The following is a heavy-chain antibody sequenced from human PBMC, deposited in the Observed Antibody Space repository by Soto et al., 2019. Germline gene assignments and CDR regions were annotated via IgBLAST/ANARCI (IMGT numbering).Heavy chain of an antibody. J-gene: IGHJ4*02. CDR2: ILYDGSNK. D-gene: IGHD5-18*01. Sequence: QVQLVESGGNVVQPGRSLRLSCAASGFIFSNYGMHWVRQAPGKGLEWLAFILYDGSNKYYADSVKGRFTISRDNSKNTLDLQLNSLRTEDTAVYYCAKEPEIRLWLYYFDYWGQGTLVTVSS. CDR1: GFIFSNYG. V-gene: IGHV3-30*18. CDR3: AKEPEIRLWLYYFDY.